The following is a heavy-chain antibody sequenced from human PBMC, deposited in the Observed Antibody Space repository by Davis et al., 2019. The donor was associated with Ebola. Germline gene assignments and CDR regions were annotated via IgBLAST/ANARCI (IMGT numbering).Heavy chain of an antibody. CDR1: GGSVSSSGYY. V-gene: IGHV4-39*01. J-gene: IGHJ4*02. D-gene: IGHD2-2*01. CDR3: ARRGRLVPAT. CDR2: VYDGGTT. Sequence: MPGGSLRLSCTVSGGSVSSSGYYWPWIRQPPGKGLEWIGSVYDGGTTYFNPSLKSRVTISVDTAKNQLSLRLTSVTAADSAVYYCARRGRLVPATWGQGTLVTVSS.